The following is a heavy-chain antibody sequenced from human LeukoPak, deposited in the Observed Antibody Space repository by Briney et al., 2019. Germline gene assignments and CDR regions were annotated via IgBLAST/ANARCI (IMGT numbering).Heavy chain of an antibody. V-gene: IGHV4-59*08. CDR2: IFYSGST. CDR1: GGSISSYY. CDR3: ARHRCSGGSCYPMNWFDP. Sequence: SETLSPTCTVSGGSISSYYWSWIRQPPGKGLEWIGYIFYSGSTNYNPSLKSRVTISVDTSKNQFSLKLSSVTAADTAVYYCARHRCSGGSCYPMNWFDPWGQGTLVTVSS. D-gene: IGHD2-15*01. J-gene: IGHJ5*02.